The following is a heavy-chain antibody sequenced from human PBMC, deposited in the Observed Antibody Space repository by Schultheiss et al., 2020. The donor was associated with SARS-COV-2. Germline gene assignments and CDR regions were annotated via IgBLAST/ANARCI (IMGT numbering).Heavy chain of an antibody. CDR3: ARTSNYYYYYMDV. Sequence: GGSLRLSCAASGFTFSSYAMHWVRQAPGKGLEWVAVISYDGSNKYYADSVKGRFTISRDNAKNSLYLQMNSLRAEDTAVYYCARTSNYYYYYMDVWGKGTTVTVSS. CDR1: GFTFSSYA. V-gene: IGHV3-30*07. CDR2: ISYDGSNK. J-gene: IGHJ6*03.